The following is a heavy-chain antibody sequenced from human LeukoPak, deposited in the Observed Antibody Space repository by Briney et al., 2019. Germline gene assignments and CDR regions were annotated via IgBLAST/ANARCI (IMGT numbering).Heavy chain of an antibody. D-gene: IGHD1-7*01. CDR2: IYYSGST. J-gene: IGHJ6*03. V-gene: IGHV4-39*07. CDR3: ARGGYNWNYGRGLYYYYYMDV. Sequence: PSETLSLTCTVSGGSISSSSYYWGWIRQPPGKGLEWIGSIYYSGSTYYNPSLKSRVTISVGTSKNQFSLKLSSVTAADTAVYYCARGGYNWNYGRGLYYYYYMDVWGKGTTVTVSS. CDR1: GGSISSSSYY.